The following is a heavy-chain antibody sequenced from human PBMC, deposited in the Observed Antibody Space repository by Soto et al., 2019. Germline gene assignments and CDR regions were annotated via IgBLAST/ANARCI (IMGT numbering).Heavy chain of an antibody. J-gene: IGHJ4*02. CDR1: GFTVSSKY. CDR3: ATERGPTYYFDY. D-gene: IGHD2-21*01. Sequence: GGSLRLSCAASGFTVSSKYMSWVRQAPGKGLEWVSVIYSDGSTYYADSVKGRFTISRDNSKNTLYLQMNSLRAEDTAVYYCATERGPTYYFDYWGQGTLVTVYS. CDR2: IYSDGST. V-gene: IGHV3-53*01.